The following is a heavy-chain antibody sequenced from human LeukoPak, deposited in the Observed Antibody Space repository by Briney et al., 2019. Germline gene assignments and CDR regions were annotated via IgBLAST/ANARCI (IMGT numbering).Heavy chain of an antibody. CDR2: IYTSEST. CDR3: ARRSLGYCTNGVCYTPPDAFDI. CDR1: GGSISSGSYY. V-gene: IGHV4-61*02. J-gene: IGHJ3*02. D-gene: IGHD2-8*01. Sequence: PSETLSLTCTVSGGSISSGSYYWSWIRQPAGKGLEWIGRIYTSESTNYNPSLKSRVTISVDTSKNQFSLKLSSVTAADTAVYYCARRSLGYCTNGVCYTPPDAFDIWGQGTMVTVSS.